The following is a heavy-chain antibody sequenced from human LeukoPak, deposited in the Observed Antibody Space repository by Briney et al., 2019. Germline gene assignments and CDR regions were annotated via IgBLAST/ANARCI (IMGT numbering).Heavy chain of an antibody. CDR2: ISGSGGST. CDR1: GFSPFSSYA. Sequence: GGSLRLSCAASGFSPFSSYAMSWVRQAPGKGLEWVSAISGSGGSTYYADSVKGRFTISRDNSKNTLYLQMNSLRAEDTAVYYCAKEGTTIFVPGMDVWGQGTTVTVSS. J-gene: IGHJ6*02. CDR3: AKEGTTIFVPGMDV. D-gene: IGHD3-3*01. V-gene: IGHV3-23*01.